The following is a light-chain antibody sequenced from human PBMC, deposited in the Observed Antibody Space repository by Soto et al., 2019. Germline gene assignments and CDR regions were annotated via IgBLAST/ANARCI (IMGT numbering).Light chain of an antibody. J-gene: IGKJ5*01. Sequence: EIVLTQSPATLYLSPGERATLSCRASQSVSSYLAWYQQKLGQAPRLLIYDASNMATAIPARFSCSVSGTDFTLTISSLEPEDFAVYYFKHRSNWNQVTCCQGIRLETK. CDR3: KHRSNWNQVT. V-gene: IGKV3-11*01. CDR1: QSVSSY. CDR2: DAS.